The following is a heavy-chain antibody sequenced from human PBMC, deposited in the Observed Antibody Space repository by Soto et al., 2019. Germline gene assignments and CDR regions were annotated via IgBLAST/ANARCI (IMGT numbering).Heavy chain of an antibody. J-gene: IGHJ4*01. D-gene: IGHD6-19*01. Sequence: QVKLVEFGGAVVQSGRSLRLSCTASRFRFSAYGMHWVRQAPGKGLEWVALISDDGKTQFFTESVEGRFTISRDNSRNTLYLQMNRLRPEDTAVYYCVKGGYKTGWPPFDHWGHGTRVTVSS. V-gene: IGHV3-30*18. CDR2: ISDDGKTQ. CDR1: RFRFSAYG. CDR3: VKGGYKTGWPPFDH.